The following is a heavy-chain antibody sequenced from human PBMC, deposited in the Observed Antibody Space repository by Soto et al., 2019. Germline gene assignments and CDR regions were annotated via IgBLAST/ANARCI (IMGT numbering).Heavy chain of an antibody. CDR2: IKEDGRET. Sequence: EVQLVESGGGLVQPGGSLILSCAASGFTFSNDWMSWFRQAPGKGLEWLANIKEDGRETNYVDSVKGRFTISRDNAKNSLYLQINSLRAEDTAVFYCARERPSGLVDLDYWGPGTLVTVSS. D-gene: IGHD3-9*01. CDR3: ARERPSGLVDLDY. CDR1: GFTFSNDW. J-gene: IGHJ4*02. V-gene: IGHV3-7*01.